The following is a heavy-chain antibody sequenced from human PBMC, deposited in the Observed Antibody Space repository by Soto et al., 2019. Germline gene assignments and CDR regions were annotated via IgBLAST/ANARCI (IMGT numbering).Heavy chain of an antibody. Sequence: ASVKVSCKASGYTFTSYGISWVRQAPEQGLEWMGWISAYNGNTNYAQKLQGRVTMTTDTSTSTAYMELRSLRSDDTAVYYCARDTTKVRINYSYYGMEVWGQGTTVIVSS. CDR3: ARDTTKVRINYSYYGMEV. J-gene: IGHJ6*02. V-gene: IGHV1-18*01. CDR1: GYTFTSYG. D-gene: IGHD1-26*01. CDR2: ISAYNGNT.